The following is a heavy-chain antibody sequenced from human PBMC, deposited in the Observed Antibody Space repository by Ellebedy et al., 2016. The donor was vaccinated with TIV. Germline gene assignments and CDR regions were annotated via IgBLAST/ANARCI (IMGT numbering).Heavy chain of an antibody. J-gene: IGHJ5*02. V-gene: IGHV1-18*01. D-gene: IGHD2-2*01. Sequence: ASVKVSCXASGYTFPSYGISWVRQAPGQGLEWMGWISAYNGNTDFAQKFQGRVTMTTDTSTNTAYMELRTLRSDDTAVYYCARGADFIVIPAETPFDPWGQGTLVTVSP. CDR1: GYTFPSYG. CDR3: ARGADFIVIPAETPFDP. CDR2: ISAYNGNT.